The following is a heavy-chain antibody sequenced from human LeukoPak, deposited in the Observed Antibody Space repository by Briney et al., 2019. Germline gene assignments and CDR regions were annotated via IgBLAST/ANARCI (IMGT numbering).Heavy chain of an antibody. CDR3: AGSIVGATAAFDY. V-gene: IGHV1-46*01. D-gene: IGHD1-26*01. J-gene: IGHJ4*02. CDR2: INPSGGST. CDR1: GYTFTSYY. Sequence: ASVKVSRKASGYTFTSYYMHWVRQAPGQGLEWMGIINPSGGSTSYAQKFQGRVTMTRDTSASTVYMELSSLRSEDTAVYYCAGSIVGATAAFDYWGQGTLVTVSS.